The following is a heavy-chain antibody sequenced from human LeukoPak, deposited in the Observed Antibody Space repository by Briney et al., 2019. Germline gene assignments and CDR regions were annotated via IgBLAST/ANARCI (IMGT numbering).Heavy chain of an antibody. CDR1: GFTFGDYV. D-gene: IGHD4-23*01. CDR2: IRRKVYGGTT. V-gene: IGHV3-49*04. J-gene: IGHJ4*02. Sequence: GGSLRLSCSCSGFTFGDYVMTWVRQAPGKGLEWVGFIRRKVYGGTTEYAASVKGRFIISRDDSKSIAYLQMNSLETEYTAVYYCTRDYGGFDYWGQGTLFTVSS. CDR3: TRDYGGFDY.